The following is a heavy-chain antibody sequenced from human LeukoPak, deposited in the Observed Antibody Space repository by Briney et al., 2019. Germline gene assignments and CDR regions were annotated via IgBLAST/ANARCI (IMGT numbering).Heavy chain of an antibody. J-gene: IGHJ4*02. CDR1: GFTFSSYA. CDR2: ITNSGGNT. D-gene: IGHD6-6*01. V-gene: IGHV3-23*01. Sequence: GGSLRLSCAASGFTFSSYAMSWVRQAPGKGLEWVSVITNSGGNTYYTDSVKGRFTISRDNSKNALYLQMNSLRAEDTAVYYCATVAIRPDYWGQGTLVTVSS. CDR3: ATVAIRPDY.